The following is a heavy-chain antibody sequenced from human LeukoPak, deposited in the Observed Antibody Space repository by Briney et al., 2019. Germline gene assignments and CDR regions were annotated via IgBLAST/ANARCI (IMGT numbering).Heavy chain of an antibody. J-gene: IGHJ6*02. CDR1: GYTFTSYA. V-gene: IGHV1-3*01. Sequence: AASVKVSCKASGYTFTSYAMHWVRQAPGQRLEWMGWINAGNGNTKYSQKFQGRVTITRDTSASTAYMELSSLRSEDTAVYYCARDMGLDCSSTSCLDYGMDVWGQGTTVTVSS. CDR3: ARDMGLDCSSTSCLDYGMDV. CDR2: INAGNGNT. D-gene: IGHD2-2*01.